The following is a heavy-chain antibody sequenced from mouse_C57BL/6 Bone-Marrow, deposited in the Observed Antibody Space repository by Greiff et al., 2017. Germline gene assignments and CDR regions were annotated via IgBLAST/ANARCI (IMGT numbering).Heavy chain of an antibody. Sequence: QVQLKESGAELARPGASVKMSCKASGYTFTSYTMHWVKQRPGQGLEWIGYINPSSGYTKYNQKFKDKATLTAEKSSSTAYMQLSSLTSEDSAVYYCARNYGRGDYWGQGTTLTVSS. D-gene: IGHD1-1*01. CDR2: INPSSGYT. CDR1: GYTFTSYT. CDR3: ARNYGRGDY. V-gene: IGHV1-4*01. J-gene: IGHJ2*01.